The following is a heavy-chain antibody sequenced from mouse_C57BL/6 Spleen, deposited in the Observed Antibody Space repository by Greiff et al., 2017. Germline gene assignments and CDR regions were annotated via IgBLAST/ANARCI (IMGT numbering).Heavy chain of an antibody. V-gene: IGHV1-52*01. CDR1: GYTFTSYW. J-gene: IGHJ3*01. Sequence: QVHVKQSGAELVRPGSSVKLSCKASGYTFTSYWMHWVKQRPIQGLEWIGNIDPSDSETHYNQKFKDKATLTVDKSSSTAYMQLSSLTSEDSAVYYCARSAYYYGSSGVSYWGQGTLVTVSA. D-gene: IGHD1-1*01. CDR2: IDPSDSET. CDR3: ARSAYYYGSSGVSY.